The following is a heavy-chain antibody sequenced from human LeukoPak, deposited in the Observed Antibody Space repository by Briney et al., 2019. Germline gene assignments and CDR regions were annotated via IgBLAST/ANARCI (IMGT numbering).Heavy chain of an antibody. CDR3: AKEGNDFWRKGDWFDP. Sequence: SETLSLTCTVSGGSISSYYWSWIRQPAEKGLEWIGRIYTSGSTNYNPSLKSRVTMSVDTSKNQFSLKLSSVTAADTAVYYCAKEGNDFWRKGDWFDPWGQGTLVTVSS. D-gene: IGHD3-3*01. J-gene: IGHJ5*02. CDR2: IYTSGST. CDR1: GGSISSYY. V-gene: IGHV4-4*07.